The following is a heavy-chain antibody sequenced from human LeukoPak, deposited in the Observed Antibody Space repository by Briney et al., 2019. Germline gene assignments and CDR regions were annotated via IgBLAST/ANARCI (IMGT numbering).Heavy chain of an antibody. V-gene: IGHV3-66*01. CDR1: GFTVSNNY. CDR3: ARAAAAGPFDY. Sequence: GGSLRLSCAASGFTVSNNYMSWVRQAPGKGLEWVSIIYSGHSTYYADSVKGRFTISRDNSKNTLYLQMNSLRADDTAVYYCARAAAAGPFDYWGQGILVTVSS. J-gene: IGHJ4*02. CDR2: IYSGHST. D-gene: IGHD6-13*01.